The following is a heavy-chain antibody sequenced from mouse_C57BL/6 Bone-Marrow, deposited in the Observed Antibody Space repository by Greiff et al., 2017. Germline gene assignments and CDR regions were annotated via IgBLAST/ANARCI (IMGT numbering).Heavy chain of an antibody. J-gene: IGHJ2*01. V-gene: IGHV5-6*02. Sequence: EVNVVESGGDLVKPGGSLKLSCAASGFTFSSYGMSWVRQTPDKGLEWVATISSGGSYTYYPDSVKGRFTISRDNAKNTLYLQMSSLKSDDTAVYYCARRHYYAYYFGYWGQGTTLTVSS. CDR1: GFTFSSYG. CDR2: ISSGGSYT. D-gene: IGHD1-2*01. CDR3: ARRHYYAYYFGY.